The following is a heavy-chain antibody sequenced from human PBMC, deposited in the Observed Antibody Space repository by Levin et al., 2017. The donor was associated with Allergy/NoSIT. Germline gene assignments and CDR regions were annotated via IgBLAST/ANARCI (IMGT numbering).Heavy chain of an antibody. CDR3: AREGGGNLTYYDFWSGYYWAGTGTTHHGMDV. CDR1: GYTFTSYD. CDR2: MNPNSGNT. D-gene: IGHD3-3*01. V-gene: IGHV1-8*01. Sequence: ASVKVSCKASGYTFTSYDINWVRQATGQGLEWMGWMNPNSGNTGYAQKFQGRVTMTRNTSISTAYMELSSLRSEDTAVYYCAREGGGNLTYYDFWSGYYWAGTGTTHHGMDVWGQGTTVTVSS. J-gene: IGHJ6*02.